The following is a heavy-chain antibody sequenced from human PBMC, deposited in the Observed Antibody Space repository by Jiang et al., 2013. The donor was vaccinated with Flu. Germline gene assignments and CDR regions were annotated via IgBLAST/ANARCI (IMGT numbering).Heavy chain of an antibody. J-gene: IGHJ4*02. CDR2: MFSDDEK. Sequence: KPTQTLTLTCSVSGFSLYNPRMGVSWIRQPPGKTLEWLAHMFSDDEKSYNTSLKNRLAISRDTSKSQVVLTMTNMDPVDTATYYCARIRLSRAEYGGYNHSPDFDSWGQGTLVTVSS. CDR1: GFSLYNPRMG. D-gene: IGHD5-12*01. CDR3: ARIRLSRAEYGGYNHSPDFDS. V-gene: IGHV2-26*01.